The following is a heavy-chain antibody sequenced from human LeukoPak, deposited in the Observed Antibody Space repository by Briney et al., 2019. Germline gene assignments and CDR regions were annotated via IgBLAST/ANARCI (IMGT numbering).Heavy chain of an antibody. V-gene: IGHV3-30*18. CDR2: ISYDGSNK. Sequence: GRSLRLSCAASGFTFSSYGMHWVRQAPGKGLEWVAVISYDGSNKYYADSVKGRFTISRDNSKNTLYLQMNSLRAEDTAVYYCAKDRLRRLQRDFHYWGQGTLVTVSS. CDR3: AKDRLRRLQRDFHY. J-gene: IGHJ4*02. CDR1: GFTFSSYG. D-gene: IGHD5-24*01.